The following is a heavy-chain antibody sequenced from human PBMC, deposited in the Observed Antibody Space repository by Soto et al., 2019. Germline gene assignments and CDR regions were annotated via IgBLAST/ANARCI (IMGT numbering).Heavy chain of an antibody. D-gene: IGHD2-2*01. J-gene: IGHJ4*02. Sequence: EVQLLESGGGLVQPGGSLRLSCAASGFSFSRDAMSWVRQAPGKGLEWVAMISGSGRSTFYADSGKGRFTISRDNSENTVSLEMNTLRAEDTAVYYCAKDQQRGTSSAMDYWGQGTLVTVSS. CDR3: AKDQQRGTSSAMDY. CDR1: GFSFSRDA. V-gene: IGHV3-23*01. CDR2: ISGSGRST.